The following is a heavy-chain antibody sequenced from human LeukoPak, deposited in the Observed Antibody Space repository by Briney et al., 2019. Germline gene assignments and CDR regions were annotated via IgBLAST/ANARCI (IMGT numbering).Heavy chain of an antibody. CDR3: VRIATVTTPDY. D-gene: IGHD4-17*01. V-gene: IGHV3-74*01. CDR2: INPDGTTT. J-gene: IGHJ4*02. Sequence: GGSLRLSCAASGFTFSSYWMHWVRHPLGKGMVWVSRINPDGTTTNYADSVKGRFTISRDNAKNTLYLQMNSLTVEDTALYYCVRIATVTTPDYWGQGTLVTVSS. CDR1: GFTFSSYW.